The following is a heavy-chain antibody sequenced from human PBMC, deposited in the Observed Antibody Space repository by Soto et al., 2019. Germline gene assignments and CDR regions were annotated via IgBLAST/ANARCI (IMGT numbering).Heavy chain of an antibody. V-gene: IGHV6-1*01. CDR3: AYTGYSSGWYYNSTLAKYYYYGMDV. CDR1: GDSVSSNSAA. Sequence: SQTLSLTCAISGDSVSSNSAAWNWIRQSPSRGLEWLGRTYYRSKWYNDYAVSVKSRITINPDTSKNQFSPQLNSVTPEDTAVYYCAYTGYSSGWYYNSTLAKYYYYGMDVWGQGTTVTVSS. CDR2: TYYRSKWYN. J-gene: IGHJ6*02. D-gene: IGHD6-19*01.